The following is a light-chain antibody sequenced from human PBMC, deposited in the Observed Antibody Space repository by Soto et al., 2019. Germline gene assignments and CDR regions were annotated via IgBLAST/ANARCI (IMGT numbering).Light chain of an antibody. CDR1: SGHSSYA. CDR2: VNSDGSH. Sequence: QSVLTQSPSASASLGASVELTCTLSSGHSSYAIAWHQQQPEKGPRYLMKVNSDGSHIKGDGIPDRFSGFSSGAERYLTISSLQSEDEADYYCQTWGTDIHVVFGGGTKVTVL. CDR3: QTWGTDIHVV. V-gene: IGLV4-69*02. J-gene: IGLJ2*01.